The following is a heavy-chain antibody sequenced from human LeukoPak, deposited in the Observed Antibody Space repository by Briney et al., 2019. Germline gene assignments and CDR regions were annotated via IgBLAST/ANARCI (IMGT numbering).Heavy chain of an antibody. J-gene: IGHJ3*02. D-gene: IGHD3-10*01. Sequence: ASVKVSCKASGYTFTGYYMHWVRQAPGQGLEWRGWINPNSGGTNYAQKSQGRVTMTRDTSISTAYMELSRLRPDDTAVYYCARDRVLLWFGELSHDAFDIWGQGTMVTVSS. V-gene: IGHV1-2*02. CDR1: GYTFTGYY. CDR3: ARDRVLLWFGELSHDAFDI. CDR2: INPNSGGT.